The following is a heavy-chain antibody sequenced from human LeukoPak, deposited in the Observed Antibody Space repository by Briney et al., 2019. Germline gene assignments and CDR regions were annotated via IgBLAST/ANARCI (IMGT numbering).Heavy chain of an antibody. J-gene: IGHJ6*03. V-gene: IGHV1-2*02. Sequence: ASVKVSCKASGYTFTDYYMHWVRHAPGQGLEWMGWINPYSGGTNYVQKFQGRVTMTRDTSISTAYMDLSRLRSDDTAVYYCARSRITIFGDYYYMDVWGKGTTVTVSS. CDR3: ARSRITIFGDYYYMDV. CDR1: GYTFTDYY. CDR2: INPYSGGT. D-gene: IGHD3-3*01.